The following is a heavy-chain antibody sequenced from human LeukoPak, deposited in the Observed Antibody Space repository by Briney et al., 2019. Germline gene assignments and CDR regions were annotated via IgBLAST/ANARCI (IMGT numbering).Heavy chain of an antibody. CDR2: IKQDGSEK. V-gene: IGHV3-7*01. J-gene: IGHJ4*02. CDR3: ARDQGGIVGATGEVDY. CDR1: GFTFSSYW. Sequence: PGGSLRLSCAASGFTFSSYWMSWVRQAPGKGLEWVANIKQDGSEKYYVDSVKGRFTISRDNAKNSLYLQMNSLRAEDTAVYYCARDQGGIVGATGEVDYWGQGTLVTVSS. D-gene: IGHD1-26*01.